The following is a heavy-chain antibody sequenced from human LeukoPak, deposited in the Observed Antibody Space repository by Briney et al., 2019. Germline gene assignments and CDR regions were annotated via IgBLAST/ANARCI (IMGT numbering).Heavy chain of an antibody. CDR2: IYYSGST. CDR3: ARITPGTWFDP. CDR1: GGSISSSSYY. V-gene: IGHV4-61*05. J-gene: IGHJ5*02. Sequence: SETLSLTCTVSGGSISSSSYYWGWIRQPPGKGLEWIGYIYYSGSTNYNPSLKSRVTISVDTSKNQFSLKLSSVTAADTAVYYCARITPGTWFDPWGQGTLVTVSS. D-gene: IGHD1-14*01.